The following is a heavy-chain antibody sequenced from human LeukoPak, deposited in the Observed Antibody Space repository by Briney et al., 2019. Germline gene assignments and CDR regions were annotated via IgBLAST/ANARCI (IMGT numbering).Heavy chain of an antibody. V-gene: IGHV4-59*08. D-gene: IGHD2-21*01. CDR1: DDSINNYY. Sequence: PSETLSPTCTVSDDSINNYYWSWFRQSPEKGLEWIAYIHSSRTTNFNPSLRSRVTLSIDTSKNQVSLNLNSVTAADTAIYYCARHRPHGDYPLDYWGQGTLVTVSS. CDR2: IHSSRTT. J-gene: IGHJ4*02. CDR3: ARHRPHGDYPLDY.